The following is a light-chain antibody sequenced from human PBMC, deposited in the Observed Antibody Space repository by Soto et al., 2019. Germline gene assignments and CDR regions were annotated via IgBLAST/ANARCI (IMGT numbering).Light chain of an antibody. V-gene: IGKV2-30*01. CDR1: RSLVYSDGNTY. J-gene: IGKJ2*01. CDR2: KVS. CDR3: MQGTHWPRT. Sequence: DAVMTRSPLSLPVTVGQPASISCRSSRSLVYSDGNTYLSWLQERPGQSPRRLIYKVSSRDSGVPDRFSGSGSGTDFTLKISRVEAEDVGIYYCMQGTHWPRTFGQGTKLEIK.